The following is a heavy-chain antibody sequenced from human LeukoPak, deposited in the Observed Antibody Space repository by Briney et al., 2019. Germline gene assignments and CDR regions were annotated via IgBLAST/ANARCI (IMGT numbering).Heavy chain of an antibody. CDR3: ARSLPYGTTWYGRSDF. J-gene: IGHJ4*02. Sequence: GGSLRLSCAASGLTFSSHWMHWVRQAPGKGLVWVSRITNDGSSTTYADSVKGRFTISRDNAMNSLYLQMNSLRAEDTAIYYCARSLPYGTTWYGRSDFWGQGTLVTVSS. V-gene: IGHV3-74*01. D-gene: IGHD6-13*01. CDR2: ITNDGSST. CDR1: GLTFSSHW.